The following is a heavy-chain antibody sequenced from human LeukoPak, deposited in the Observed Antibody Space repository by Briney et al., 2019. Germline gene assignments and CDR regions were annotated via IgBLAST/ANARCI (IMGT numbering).Heavy chain of an antibody. Sequence: SVKVSCKASGGTFSSYAISWVRQAPGQGLEWMGGIVPIFGTANYAQKFQGRVTMTEDTSTDTAYMELSSLRSEDTAVYYCATVPPYYYDSSGYYDRWFDPWGQGTLVTVSS. V-gene: IGHV1-69*06. CDR2: IVPIFGTA. D-gene: IGHD3-22*01. CDR3: ATVPPYYYDSSGYYDRWFDP. CDR1: GGTFSSYA. J-gene: IGHJ5*02.